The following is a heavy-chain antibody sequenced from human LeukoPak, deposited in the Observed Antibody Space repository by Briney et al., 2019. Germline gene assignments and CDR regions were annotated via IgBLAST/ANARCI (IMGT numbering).Heavy chain of an antibody. Sequence: ASVKVSCTASGYTFTSYGISWVRQAPGQGLEWMGWISAYNGNTNYAQKLQGRVTMTTDTSTSTAYMELRSLRSDDTAVYYCATHSSGWYFFDYWGQGTLVTVSS. D-gene: IGHD6-19*01. J-gene: IGHJ4*02. V-gene: IGHV1-18*01. CDR1: GYTFTSYG. CDR2: ISAYNGNT. CDR3: ATHSSGWYFFDY.